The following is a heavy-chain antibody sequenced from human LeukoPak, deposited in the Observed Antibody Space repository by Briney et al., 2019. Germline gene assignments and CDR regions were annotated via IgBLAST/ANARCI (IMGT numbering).Heavy chain of an antibody. Sequence: ASVKVSCKASGYTFTGYYMHWVRQAPGQGLEWMGWINPNSGGTNYAQKFQGRVTMTRDTSISTAYMELSRLRSDDTAVYYCARAVRGYSGYDPFSYYYYMDVWGKGTTVTISS. V-gene: IGHV1-2*02. CDR3: ARAVRGYSGYDPFSYYYYMDV. J-gene: IGHJ6*03. CDR1: GYTFTGYY. D-gene: IGHD5-12*01. CDR2: INPNSGGT.